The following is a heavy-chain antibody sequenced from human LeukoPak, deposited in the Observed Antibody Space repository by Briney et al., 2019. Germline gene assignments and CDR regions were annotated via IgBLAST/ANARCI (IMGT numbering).Heavy chain of an antibody. CDR3: ARAIRYQLLSDY. CDR1: GYTFSTYD. D-gene: IGHD2-2*01. V-gene: IGHV1-8*02. Sequence: ASVKVSCKTSGYTFSTYDINWLRQAPGQGLEWMGWMNPNSANTGFAQKFQGRAAITRDTSTATAYLELSGLTSEDTAVYYCARAIRYQLLSDYWGQGTLVTVSS. J-gene: IGHJ4*02. CDR2: MNPNSANT.